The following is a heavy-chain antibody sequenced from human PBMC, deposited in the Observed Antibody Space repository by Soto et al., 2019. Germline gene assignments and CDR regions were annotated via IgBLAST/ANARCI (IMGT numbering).Heavy chain of an antibody. D-gene: IGHD2-2*01. V-gene: IGHV3-30*18. Sequence: GGSLRLSCAASGFTFSSYGMHWVRQAPGKGLEWVAVISYDGSNKYYADSVKGRFTISRDNSKNTLYLQVNSLRAEDTAVYYCAKTPFQQLLLSWFDPWGQGTLVTVSS. CDR2: ISYDGSNK. CDR3: AKTPFQQLLLSWFDP. CDR1: GFTFSSYG. J-gene: IGHJ5*02.